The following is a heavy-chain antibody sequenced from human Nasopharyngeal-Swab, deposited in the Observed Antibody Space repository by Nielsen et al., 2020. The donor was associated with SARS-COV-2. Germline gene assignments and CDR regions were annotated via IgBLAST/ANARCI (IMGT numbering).Heavy chain of an antibody. D-gene: IGHD3-3*01. Sequence: GGSLRLSCAASGFTFSDYCMSWIRQAPGKGLEWVSHISTTGSSKYSADSLNGRFTISRDNDKKSLYLQMNSLRADDTAVYYCASGGYDFWSGYPYDYWGLGTLVTVSS. CDR1: GFTFSDYC. V-gene: IGHV3-11*04. CDR2: ISTTGSSK. J-gene: IGHJ4*02. CDR3: ASGGYDFWSGYPYDY.